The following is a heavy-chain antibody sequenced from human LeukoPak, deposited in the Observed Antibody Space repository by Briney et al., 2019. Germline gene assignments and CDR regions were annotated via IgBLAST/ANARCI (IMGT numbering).Heavy chain of an antibody. Sequence: GGSLRLSCVASGFTFVTYAMNWVRQAPGKGLEWVSGISGSGGSTDYADSVKGRFTSSRDNSRNTVYLQMNSLRAEDTALYYCAKECCGSGSYPFDYWGQGTLVTVPS. CDR3: AKECCGSGSYPFDY. CDR1: GFTFVTYA. V-gene: IGHV3-23*01. CDR2: ISGSGGST. J-gene: IGHJ4*02. D-gene: IGHD3-10*01.